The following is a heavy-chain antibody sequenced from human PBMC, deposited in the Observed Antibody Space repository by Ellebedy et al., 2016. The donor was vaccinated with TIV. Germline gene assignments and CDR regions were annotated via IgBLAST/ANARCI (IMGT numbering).Heavy chain of an antibody. CDR2: IIPIFGTA. CDR3: AREVRSSSWYKKNPSGWFDP. CDR1: GGTFSSYA. D-gene: IGHD6-13*01. J-gene: IGHJ5*02. Sequence: SVKVSXXASGGTFSSYAISWVRQAPGQGLEWMGGIIPIFGTANYAQKFQGRVTITADESTSTAYMELSSLRSEDTAVYYCAREVRSSSWYKKNPSGWFDPWGQGTLVTVSS. V-gene: IGHV1-69*13.